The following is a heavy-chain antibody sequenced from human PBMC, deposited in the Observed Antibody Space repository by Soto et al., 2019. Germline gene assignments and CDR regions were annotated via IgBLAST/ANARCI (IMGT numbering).Heavy chain of an antibody. J-gene: IGHJ5*02. Sequence: QVTLKESGPVLVNPTETLTLTCTVSGFSFSNARMGVSWIRQPPGKALEWLAHIFSNDEKSYITSLKSRHTISKDTSKSQVVLTMTNMDPVDTATYYCARIQGVMVRGVLYIPLLFDPWGQGTLVTVSS. CDR2: IFSNDEK. CDR1: GFSFSNARMG. D-gene: IGHD3-10*01. CDR3: ARIQGVMVRGVLYIPLLFDP. V-gene: IGHV2-26*01.